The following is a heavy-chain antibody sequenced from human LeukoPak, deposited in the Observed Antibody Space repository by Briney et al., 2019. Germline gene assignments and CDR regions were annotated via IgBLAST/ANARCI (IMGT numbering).Heavy chain of an antibody. Sequence: SETLSLTCTVSGGSISSSSYYWGWIRQPPGKGLEWIGSIYYSGSTNYNPSLKSRVTISVDTSKNQFSLKLSSVTAADTAVYYCARENGGTFDYWGQGTLVTVSS. D-gene: IGHD4-23*01. J-gene: IGHJ4*02. V-gene: IGHV4-39*07. CDR2: IYYSGST. CDR1: GGSISSSSYY. CDR3: ARENGGTFDY.